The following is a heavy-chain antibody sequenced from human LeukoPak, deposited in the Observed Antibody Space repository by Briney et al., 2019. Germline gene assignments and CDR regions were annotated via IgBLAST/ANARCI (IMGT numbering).Heavy chain of an antibody. D-gene: IGHD3-10*01. Sequence: GGSLRLSCAASGFTFSSYWMSWVRQAPGKGLEWVANIKQDGSEKYYVDSVKGRFTISRDNAKNSLYLQMNSLRAEDTAVYYCARGPPNRSVYGSGSYYGNTNWFDPWGQGTLVTVSS. J-gene: IGHJ5*02. CDR1: GFTFSSYW. V-gene: IGHV3-7*01. CDR3: ARGPPNRSVYGSGSYYGNTNWFDP. CDR2: IKQDGSEK.